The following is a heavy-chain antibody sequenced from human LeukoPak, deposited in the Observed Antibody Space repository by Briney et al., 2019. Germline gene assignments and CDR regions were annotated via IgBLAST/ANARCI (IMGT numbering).Heavy chain of an antibody. D-gene: IGHD1-1*01. CDR3: ARAPPRGTFAFDI. V-gene: IGHV4-39*07. CDR2: IYYSGST. CDR1: GGSISSSSYY. Sequence: PSETLSLTCTVSGGSISSSSYYWGWIRQPPGKGLEWIGSIYYSGSTYYNPSLKSLVTISVDTSKNQFSLKLSSVTAADTAVYYCARAPPRGTFAFDIWGQGTMVTVSS. J-gene: IGHJ3*02.